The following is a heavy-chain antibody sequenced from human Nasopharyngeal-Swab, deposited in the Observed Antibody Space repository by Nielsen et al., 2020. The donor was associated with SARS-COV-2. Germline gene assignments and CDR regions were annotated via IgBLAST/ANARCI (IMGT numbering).Heavy chain of an antibody. Sequence: WVRQAPGRGLEWMGWMNPNSGNTGYAQKFQGRVTMTRNTSISTAYMELSSLRSEDTAVYYCARGFIVATIFHYYYYMDVWGKGTTVTVSS. V-gene: IGHV1-8*01. CDR3: ARGFIVATIFHYYYYMDV. J-gene: IGHJ6*03. CDR2: MNPNSGNT. D-gene: IGHD5-12*01.